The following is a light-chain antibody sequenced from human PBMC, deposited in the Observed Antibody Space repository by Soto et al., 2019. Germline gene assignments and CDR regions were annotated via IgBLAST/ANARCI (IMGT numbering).Light chain of an antibody. CDR3: QQYNNWPPLT. CDR1: QSIANN. V-gene: IGKV3-15*01. CDR2: GAS. Sequence: EIVMTQSPASLSASPGERITLSCKASQSIANNLAWHQQKPGQAPRLLMYGASTRAADIPARFSGSGSGTEFSLTISSLQSEDFAVYYCQQYNNWPPLTFGGGTKVEIK. J-gene: IGKJ4*01.